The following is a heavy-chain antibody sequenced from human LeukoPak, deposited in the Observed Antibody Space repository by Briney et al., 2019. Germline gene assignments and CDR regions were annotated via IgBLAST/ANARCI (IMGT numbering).Heavy chain of an antibody. CDR1: GGTFSIYA. CDR2: IIPIFGTA. J-gene: IGHJ4*02. D-gene: IGHD5-12*01. V-gene: IGHV1-69*13. CDR3: ARVVVATMSFDY. Sequence: SVKVSFKASGGTFSIYAISWVRQAPGQGLEWMGGIIPIFGTANYAQKFQGRVTITADESTSTAYMELSSLRSEDTAVYYCARVVVATMSFDYWGQGTLVTVSS.